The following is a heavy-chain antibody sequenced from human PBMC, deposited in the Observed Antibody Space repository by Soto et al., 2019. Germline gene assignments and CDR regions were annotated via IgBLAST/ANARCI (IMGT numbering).Heavy chain of an antibody. J-gene: IGHJ6*02. CDR3: ARGRYHAMDV. V-gene: IGHV3-74*01. CDR1: GSSFNVHY. CDR2: IDTGGSDT. Sequence: EVQLVESGGGLVQPGGSLRLSCVASGSSFNVHYMHWVRQVPGKGLVWLSRIDTGGSDTAYADSVKGRFTISRDNAKKTLYLRMHSLRADDTAIYYCARGRYHAMDVWGQGTTVTVSS.